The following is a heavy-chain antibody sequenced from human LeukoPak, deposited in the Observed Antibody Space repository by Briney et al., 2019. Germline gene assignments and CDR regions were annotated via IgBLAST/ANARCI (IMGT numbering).Heavy chain of an antibody. CDR1: GESFSGYY. CDR2: INHSGST. CDR3: ARLDAYSSSSNYYYLDV. J-gene: IGHJ6*03. D-gene: IGHD6-6*01. V-gene: IGHV4-34*01. Sequence: SETLSLTCAVYGESFSGYYWSWIRQPPGKGLEWIGEINHSGSTKYNASLKSRVTISVDTSKNQFSLRLSSVTAADTAVYYCARLDAYSSSSNYYYLDVWGKGTTVTVSS.